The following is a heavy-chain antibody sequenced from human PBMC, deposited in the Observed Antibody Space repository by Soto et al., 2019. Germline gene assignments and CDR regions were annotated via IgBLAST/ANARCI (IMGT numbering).Heavy chain of an antibody. V-gene: IGHV3-48*02. D-gene: IGHD6-6*01. CDR1: GFSFSTYS. Sequence: EVQLVESGGGLVQPGGSLRLSCAASGFSFSTYSMNWVRQAPGKGLEWVSYISSRSYTIYYVDSVKGRFTISRDNAKNSLYLQMNSLRDEDTAVYYCARGGSSSDNGMDFWGQGTTVTVSS. J-gene: IGHJ6*02. CDR2: ISSRSYTI. CDR3: ARGGSSSDNGMDF.